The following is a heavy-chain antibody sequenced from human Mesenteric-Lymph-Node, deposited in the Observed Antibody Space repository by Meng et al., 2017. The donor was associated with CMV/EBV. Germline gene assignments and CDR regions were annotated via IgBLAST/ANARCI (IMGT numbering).Heavy chain of an antibody. Sequence: GGTFSGYNRSWVRQATGKGGEWIREISRSRRNKCNPNRKRRVTITVRKSKNQFSLKQSSVTGADTAVYYCARGYSGSYHRRFYFDYWGQGTLVTVSS. D-gene: IGHD1-26*01. CDR1: GGTFSGYN. V-gene: IGHV4-34*01. J-gene: IGHJ4*02. CDR3: ARGYSGSYHRRFYFDY. CDR2: ISRSRRN.